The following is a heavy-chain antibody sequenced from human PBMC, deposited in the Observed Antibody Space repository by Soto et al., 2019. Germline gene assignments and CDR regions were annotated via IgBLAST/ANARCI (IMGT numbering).Heavy chain of an antibody. CDR3: ARNYYYYGMDV. J-gene: IGHJ6*02. CDR1: GYTFTDYW. CDR2: IYPGDSDT. V-gene: IGHV5-51*01. Sequence: LGESLKISCKGSGYTFTDYWIGWVRQLPGKGLEWMGIIYPGDSDTRYSPSFQGHVTISVDKSSSTAFLQWSSLKASDTAIYYCARNYYYYGMDVWGQGTTVTVSS.